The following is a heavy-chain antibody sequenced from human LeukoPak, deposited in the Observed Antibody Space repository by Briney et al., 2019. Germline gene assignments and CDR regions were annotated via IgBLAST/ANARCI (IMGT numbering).Heavy chain of an antibody. J-gene: IGHJ4*02. CDR1: GFTFSSYS. Sequence: GGSLRLSCAASGFTFSSYSMNWVRQAPGKGLEWISYISNSSSTMYYADSVKGRFAISRDNAKNSLYLQMNSLRAEDTAVYYCASGVSSTSCYVDYWGQGTLVTVSS. CDR2: ISNSSSTM. D-gene: IGHD2-2*01. V-gene: IGHV3-48*01. CDR3: ASGVSSTSCYVDY.